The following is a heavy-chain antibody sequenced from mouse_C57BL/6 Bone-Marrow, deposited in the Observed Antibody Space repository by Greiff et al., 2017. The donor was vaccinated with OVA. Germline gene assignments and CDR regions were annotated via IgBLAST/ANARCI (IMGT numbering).Heavy chain of an antibody. CDR2: IDPENGDT. Sequence: EVQLQHSGAELVRPGASAKLSCTASGFNIKDDYMHWVKQRPEQGLEWIGWIDPENGDTEYASKFQGKATITADTSSNTAYLQLSSLTSEDTAVYYCTKRGFDYWGQGTTLTVSS. J-gene: IGHJ2*01. CDR1: GFNIKDDY. CDR3: TKRGFDY. V-gene: IGHV14-4*01.